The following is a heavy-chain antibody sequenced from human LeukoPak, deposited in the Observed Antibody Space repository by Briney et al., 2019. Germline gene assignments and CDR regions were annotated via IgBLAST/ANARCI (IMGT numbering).Heavy chain of an antibody. Sequence: GGSLRLSCAASGFIFSTYVMSWVRQAPGKGLEWVSVISATGDTTLYADSVKGRFTISRDNSRNTLYLQMNSLRAEDTAVYYCARHKDYYYRMDVWGQGTTVTVSS. CDR1: GFIFSTYV. CDR3: ARHKDYYYRMDV. CDR2: ISATGDTT. V-gene: IGHV3-23*01. J-gene: IGHJ6*02.